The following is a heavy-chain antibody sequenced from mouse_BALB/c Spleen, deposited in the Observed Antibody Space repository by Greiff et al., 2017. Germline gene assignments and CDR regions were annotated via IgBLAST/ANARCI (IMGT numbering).Heavy chain of an antibody. Sequence: VQLQQSGAELMKPGASVKISCKATGYTFSSYWIEWVKQRPGHGLEWIGEILPGSGSTNYNEKFKGKATFTADTSSNTAYMQLSSLTSEDSAVYYCARRDYYGSSNFAMDYWGQGTSVTVSS. D-gene: IGHD1-1*01. CDR1: GYTFSSYW. CDR3: ARRDYYGSSNFAMDY. CDR2: ILPGSGST. V-gene: IGHV1-9*01. J-gene: IGHJ4*01.